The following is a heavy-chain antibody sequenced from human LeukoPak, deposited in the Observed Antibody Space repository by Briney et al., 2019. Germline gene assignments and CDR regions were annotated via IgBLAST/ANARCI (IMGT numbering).Heavy chain of an antibody. J-gene: IGHJ3*02. CDR2: MYHSGST. CDR1: GGSISSVGYS. Sequence: PSETLSLTCAVSGGSISSVGYSWRWIRQPPGKGLEWIGYMYHSGSTYYNPSLKSRVTISVDRSKNQFSLKLSSVTAADTAVYYCARDGLDGDDAFDIWGQGTTVTVSS. V-gene: IGHV4-30-2*01. CDR3: ARDGLDGDDAFDI. D-gene: IGHD4-17*01.